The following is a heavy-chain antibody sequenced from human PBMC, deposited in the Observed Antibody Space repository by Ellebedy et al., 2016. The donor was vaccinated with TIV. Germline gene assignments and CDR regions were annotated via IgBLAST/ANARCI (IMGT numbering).Heavy chain of an antibody. Sequence: SETLSLXXNVSGGSIGDYYYTWIRQPPGKGLEWVGYISYTGSTNYNPSLKGRVSISVDTSKNQFSLKLRSVTAADTAVYYCTGPPPSAERGYFDYWGQGIPVTVSS. V-gene: IGHV4-59*08. CDR1: GGSIGDYY. CDR2: ISYTGST. CDR3: TGPPPSAERGYFDY. J-gene: IGHJ4*02. D-gene: IGHD3-10*01.